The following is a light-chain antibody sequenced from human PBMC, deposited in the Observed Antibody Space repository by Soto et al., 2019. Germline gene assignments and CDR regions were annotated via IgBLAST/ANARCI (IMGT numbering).Light chain of an antibody. Sequence: QSALTQPPSVSGSPGQSVTISCTGTSSDVGSYNRVSWHQQPPGTAPKLMIYEVSNRPSGVPDRFSGSKSGNTASLTISGLQPEDEADYYCNSYTSSNTYVFGTGTKLTVL. CDR2: EVS. CDR3: NSYTSSNTYV. V-gene: IGLV2-18*02. CDR1: SSDVGSYNR. J-gene: IGLJ1*01.